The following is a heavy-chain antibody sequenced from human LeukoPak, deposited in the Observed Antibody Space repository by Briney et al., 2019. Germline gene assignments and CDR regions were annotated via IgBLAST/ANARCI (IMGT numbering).Heavy chain of an antibody. CDR1: GGSISSYY. CDR3: AKEATMVRGLSWFDP. V-gene: IGHV4-59*12. J-gene: IGHJ5*02. D-gene: IGHD3-10*01. CDR2: IYYSGST. Sequence: SETLSLTCTVSGGSISSYYWSWIRQPPGKGLEWIGYIYYSGSTNYNPSLKSRVTISVDTSKNQFSLKLSSVTAADTAVYYCAKEATMVRGLSWFDPWGQGTLVTVSS.